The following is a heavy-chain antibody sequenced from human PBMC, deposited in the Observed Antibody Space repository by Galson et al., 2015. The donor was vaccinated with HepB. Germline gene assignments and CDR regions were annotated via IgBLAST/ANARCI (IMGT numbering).Heavy chain of an antibody. V-gene: IGHV6-1*01. CDR1: GDSVSSNSAA. J-gene: IGHJ4*02. CDR3: ATRYYDS. CDR2: TYYRSKWYS. Sequence: CAISGDSVSSNSAAWNWIRQSSSRGLEWLGRTYYRSKWYSEYAVSVKSRIDINPDTSKNQFSLRLDSVTPEDTAIYYCATRYYDSWGQGTLVTVSS.